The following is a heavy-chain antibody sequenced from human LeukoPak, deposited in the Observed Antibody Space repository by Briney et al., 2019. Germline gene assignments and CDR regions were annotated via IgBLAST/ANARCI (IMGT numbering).Heavy chain of an antibody. CDR3: AKVSKPPYPGYYYGMDV. V-gene: IGHV3-23*01. CDR2: ISGSGGST. J-gene: IGHJ6*02. D-gene: IGHD5/OR15-5a*01. CDR1: GFTFSSYA. Sequence: PGGSLRLSCAASGFTFSSYAMSWVRQAPGKGLEWVSAISGSGGSTYYADSVKGRFTISRDNSKNTLYLQMNSLRAEGTAVYYCAKVSKPPYPGYYYGMDVWGQGTTVTVSS.